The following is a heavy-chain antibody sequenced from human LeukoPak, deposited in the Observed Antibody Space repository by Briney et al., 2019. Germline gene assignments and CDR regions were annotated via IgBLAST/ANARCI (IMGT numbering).Heavy chain of an antibody. CDR2: IKQDGSEK. D-gene: IGHD5-18*01. Sequence: GGSLRLSCAASGFTFSSYWMSWVRQAPGKGLEWVANIKQDGSEKYYVDSVKSRFTISRDNAKNSLYLQMNSMRAEDTAVYYCARVLGVDTAMGGGDYWGQGTLVTVSS. CDR1: GFTFSSYW. CDR3: ARVLGVDTAMGGGDY. V-gene: IGHV3-7*01. J-gene: IGHJ4*02.